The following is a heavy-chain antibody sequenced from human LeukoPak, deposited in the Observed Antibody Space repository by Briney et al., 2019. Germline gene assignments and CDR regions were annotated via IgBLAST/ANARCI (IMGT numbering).Heavy chain of an antibody. D-gene: IGHD3-9*01. Sequence: SGGSLRLSCAASRFTFSSYSMNWVRQAPGKGLEWVSSISSTSSYIYYADSVKGRFTISRDNAKNSLYLQMNSLRAEDTAVYYCARDWDDILTGQFNWGQGTLATVSS. J-gene: IGHJ4*02. CDR1: RFTFSSYS. CDR3: ARDWDDILTGQFN. V-gene: IGHV3-21*01. CDR2: ISSTSSYI.